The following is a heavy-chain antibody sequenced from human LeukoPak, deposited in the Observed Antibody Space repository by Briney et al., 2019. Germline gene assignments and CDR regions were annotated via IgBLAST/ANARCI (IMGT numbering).Heavy chain of an antibody. Sequence: GGSLRLSCAASGFTFDDYAMHWVRQAPGKGLEWVSGISWNSGSIGYADSVKGRFTISRDNAKNSLYLQMNSPRAEDMALYYCAKDIAAGGAAAGTTFDYWGQGTLVTVSS. CDR3: AKDIAAGGAAAGTTFDY. D-gene: IGHD6-13*01. V-gene: IGHV3-9*03. CDR2: ISWNSGSI. J-gene: IGHJ4*02. CDR1: GFTFDDYA.